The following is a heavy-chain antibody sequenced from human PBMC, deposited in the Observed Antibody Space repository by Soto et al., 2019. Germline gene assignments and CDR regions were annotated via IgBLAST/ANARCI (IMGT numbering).Heavy chain of an antibody. V-gene: IGHV3-30-3*01. CDR2: ISYDGSNK. J-gene: IGHJ4*01. CDR1: GFTFSSYA. Sequence: PGGSLRLSCAASGFTFSSYAMHWVRQAPGKGLEWVAVISYDGSNKYYADSVKGRFTISRDNSKNMLYLQMNSLRAEDTAVYYCAKDSHCAIISPTHDYWAHRTLVTVS. CDR3: AKDSHCAIISPTHDY. D-gene: IGHD2-2*01.